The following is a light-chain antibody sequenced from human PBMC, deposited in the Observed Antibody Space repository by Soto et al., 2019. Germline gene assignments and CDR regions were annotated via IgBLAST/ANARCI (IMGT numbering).Light chain of an antibody. V-gene: IGKV4-1*01. Sequence: DIVMTQSPDSLAVSLGERATINCKSSQSVLYSSNNKNYLGWYQQKPGQTPKLLIYWASTRDSGVPDRFSGSGSGTDFTLTISSLQAEDVAHYYCQQYYSPPYTFGQGTRLEIK. J-gene: IGKJ2*01. CDR3: QQYYSPPYT. CDR2: WAS. CDR1: QSVLYSSNNKNY.